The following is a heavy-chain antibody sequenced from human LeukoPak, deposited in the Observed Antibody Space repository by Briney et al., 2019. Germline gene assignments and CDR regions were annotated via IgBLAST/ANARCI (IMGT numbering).Heavy chain of an antibody. Sequence: GGSLRLSCAASGFTFSSYAMSWVRQAPGQGLERVSPISGSGGNTYYADSVKCRFTISRDSSKNTLYPQVNSLRAEDTAVYYCAILALSGPIDYWGQGTQVTVYS. CDR1: GFTFSSYA. J-gene: IGHJ4*02. V-gene: IGHV3-23*01. D-gene: IGHD6-19*01. CDR3: AILALSGPIDY. CDR2: ISGSGGNT.